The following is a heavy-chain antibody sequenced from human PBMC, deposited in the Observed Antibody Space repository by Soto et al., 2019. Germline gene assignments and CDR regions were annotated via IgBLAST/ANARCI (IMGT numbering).Heavy chain of an antibody. Sequence: SETLSLTCIVSGESISSSSYYWGWIRQPPGKGLEWIGSNYYSGRTYYNPSFKSRVTISIDTSKNRFSLKLSSVTATDTAVYYCTRQRTTVVTQAYFDHWGQGALVTVSS. J-gene: IGHJ4*02. CDR1: GESISSSSYY. V-gene: IGHV4-39*01. D-gene: IGHD2-21*02. CDR2: NYYSGRT. CDR3: TRQRTTVVTQAYFDH.